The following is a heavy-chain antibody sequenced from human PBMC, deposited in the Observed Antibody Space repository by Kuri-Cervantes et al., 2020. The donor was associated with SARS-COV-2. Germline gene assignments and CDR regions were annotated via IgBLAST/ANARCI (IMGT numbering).Heavy chain of an antibody. D-gene: IGHD3-22*01. J-gene: IGHJ4*02. CDR1: GFTFDDYA. V-gene: IGHV3-9*01. Sequence: SLKISCAASGFTFDDYAMHWVRQAPGKGLEWVSGISWNSGSIGYADSVKGRFTISRDNSKNTLYLQMNSLRAEDTAVYYCANLGDYDSSGYPLVGYWGQGTLVTVSS. CDR2: ISWNSGSI. CDR3: ANLGDYDSSGYPLVGY.